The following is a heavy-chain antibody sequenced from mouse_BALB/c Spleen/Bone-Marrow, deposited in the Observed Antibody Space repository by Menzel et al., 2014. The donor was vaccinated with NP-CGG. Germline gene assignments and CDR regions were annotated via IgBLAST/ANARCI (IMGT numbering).Heavy chain of an antibody. Sequence: QVQLQQSGAGLVRPGASVKLSCKASGYTFTSYWINWVKQRPGQGLEWIGNIFPSETYTNYNQKFKDKVTLTVDKSSSTAYMQLSSPTSEDSAVYYCTRDNWDYWGQGTTLTVSS. CDR1: GYTFTSYW. V-gene: IGHV1-69*02. D-gene: IGHD4-1*01. J-gene: IGHJ2*01. CDR3: TRDNWDY. CDR2: IFPSETYT.